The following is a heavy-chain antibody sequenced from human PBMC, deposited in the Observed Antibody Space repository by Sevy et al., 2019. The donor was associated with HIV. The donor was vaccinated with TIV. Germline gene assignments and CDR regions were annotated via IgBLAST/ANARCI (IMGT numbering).Heavy chain of an antibody. Sequence: GGSLRLSCAASGFTFSSYSMNWVRQAPGKGLEWVSYISSSSSTIYYADSVKGRFTISRDNAKNSLYLQMNSLRDEDTAVYDCARDPVVTLYPPYFDYWGQGTLVTVSS. V-gene: IGHV3-48*02. D-gene: IGHD2-2*02. J-gene: IGHJ4*02. CDR2: ISSSSSTI. CDR3: ARDPVVTLYPPYFDY. CDR1: GFTFSSYS.